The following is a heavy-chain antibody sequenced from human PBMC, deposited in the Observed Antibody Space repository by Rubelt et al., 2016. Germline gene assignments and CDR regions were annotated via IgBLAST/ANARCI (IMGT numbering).Heavy chain of an antibody. J-gene: IGHJ6*02. Sequence: GSLRLSCAASGFTFSNYWMTWVRQAPGKGLEWVANIKQDGSEKYYVDSVKGRFTISRDNAKNSLYLQMNSLRAEDTAVYYCAREEYTKYYYFYGLDVWGQGTTVTVSS. CDR2: IKQDGSEK. CDR3: AREEYTKYYYFYGLDV. V-gene: IGHV3-7*01. CDR1: GFTFSNYW. D-gene: IGHD6-6*01.